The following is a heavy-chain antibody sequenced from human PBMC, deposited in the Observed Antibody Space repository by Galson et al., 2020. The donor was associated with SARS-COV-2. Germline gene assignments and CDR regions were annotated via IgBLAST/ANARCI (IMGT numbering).Heavy chain of an antibody. D-gene: IGHD2-2*01. CDR1: GGSFSGYH. V-gene: IGHV4-34*01. Sequence: SETLSLTCAVYGGSFSGYHWSWIRQPPGKGLEWIGEINHSGSTKYNPSLKSRVTMSVDTSKNQFSLKLSAVTDADTAVYYCARGLPIVIIPAAIVWFDPWGQGTLVTVSS. CDR3: ARGLPIVIIPAAIVWFDP. J-gene: IGHJ5*02. CDR2: INHSGST.